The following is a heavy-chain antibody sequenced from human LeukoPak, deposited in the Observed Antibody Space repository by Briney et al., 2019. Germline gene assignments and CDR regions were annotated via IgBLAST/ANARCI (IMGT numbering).Heavy chain of an antibody. CDR1: GFTFSSYG. D-gene: IGHD1-26*01. V-gene: IGHV3-33*01. J-gene: IGHJ4*02. Sequence: PGRSLRLSCAASGFTFSSYGMNWVRQAPGKGLEWVAVIWYDGSSQYYADTVKGRFTISRDNSNNTLFLQMNSLRAEDTAVYYCARDDCGSYSTNAIDYWGQGTLVTVSS. CDR3: ARDDCGSYSTNAIDY. CDR2: IWYDGSSQ.